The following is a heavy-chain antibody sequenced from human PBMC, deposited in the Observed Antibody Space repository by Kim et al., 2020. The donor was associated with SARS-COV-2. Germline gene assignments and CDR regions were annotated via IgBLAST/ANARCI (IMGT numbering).Heavy chain of an antibody. V-gene: IGHV5-51*01. Sequence: SPSVQDPVTISADKSISTAYLQWSSLKPSDTAMYYCARGGRLSGWYDRWGQGTLVTVSS. D-gene: IGHD6-19*01. CDR3: ARGGRLSGWYDR. J-gene: IGHJ5*02.